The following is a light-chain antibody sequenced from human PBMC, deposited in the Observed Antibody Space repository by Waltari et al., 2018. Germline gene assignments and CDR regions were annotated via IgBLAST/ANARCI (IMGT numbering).Light chain of an antibody. CDR2: GGS. V-gene: IGKV3-20*01. Sequence: VLTQSPGPLSLSPGERATLSCRAIQWLRTTWLVWYQQKSGQAPRLLSYGGSSRAPGIQDSFSGGGSGTDFTLTISRLEPEDSAVYYCQQYESSVMYTFGQGTKVEIK. CDR3: QQYESSVMYT. CDR1: QWLRTTW. J-gene: IGKJ2*01.